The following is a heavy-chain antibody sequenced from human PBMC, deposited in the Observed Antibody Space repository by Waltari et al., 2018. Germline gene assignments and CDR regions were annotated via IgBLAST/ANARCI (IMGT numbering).Heavy chain of an antibody. CDR2: ISSNGGST. J-gene: IGHJ5*02. Sequence: EVQLVESGGGLVQPGGSLRLSCAASGFTFSSYAMHWVRQAPGKGLEYVSAISSNGGSTYYAHAVKVIFTISRDNSKNTVYLQMGSLRAEDMAVYYCARGGWSITMIVVDAWGQGTLVTVSS. CDR3: ARGGWSITMIVVDA. V-gene: IGHV3-64*01. CDR1: GFTFSSYA. D-gene: IGHD3-22*01.